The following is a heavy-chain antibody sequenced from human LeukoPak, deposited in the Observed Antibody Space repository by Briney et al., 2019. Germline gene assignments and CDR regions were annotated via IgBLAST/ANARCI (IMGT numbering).Heavy chain of an antibody. Sequence: TGGFLRLSCAASGFTFSSYAMSWVRQAPGKGLEWVSAISGSGGSTYYADSVKGRFTISRDNSKTTLYLQMNSLRAEDTAVYYCAKGTFTMVRGGIDYWGQGTLVTVSS. D-gene: IGHD3-10*01. CDR2: ISGSGGST. J-gene: IGHJ4*02. CDR3: AKGTFTMVRGGIDY. V-gene: IGHV3-23*01. CDR1: GFTFSSYA.